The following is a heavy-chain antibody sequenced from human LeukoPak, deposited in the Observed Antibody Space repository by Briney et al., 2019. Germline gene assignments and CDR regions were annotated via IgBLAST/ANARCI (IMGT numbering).Heavy chain of an antibody. D-gene: IGHD3-16*01. CDR1: GFRFEDYG. CDR2: MAWNSGRI. J-gene: IGHJ6*02. Sequence: GGSLRLSCEASGFRFEDYGMQWVRQRPGKGLEYVAGMAWNSGRIGYADSVKGRFTISRDNAKNTLYLQMNSLRAEDTAVFYCVRDRFYAMDVWGQGTTVTVSS. CDR3: VRDRFYAMDV. V-gene: IGHV3-9*01.